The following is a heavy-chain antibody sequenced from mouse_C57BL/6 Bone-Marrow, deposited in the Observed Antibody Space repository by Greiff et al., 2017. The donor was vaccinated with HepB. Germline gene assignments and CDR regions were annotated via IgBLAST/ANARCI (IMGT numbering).Heavy chain of an antibody. V-gene: IGHV5-12*01. CDR2: ISNGGGST. D-gene: IGHD1-1*01. Sequence: EVHLVESGGGLVQPGGSLKLSCAASGFTFSDYYMYWVRQTPEKRLEWVAYISNGGGSTYYPDTVKGRFTISRDNAKNTLYLQMSRLKSEDTAMYYCARLPYYYGSSPRAMDYWGQGTSVTVSS. CDR1: GFTFSDYY. CDR3: ARLPYYYGSSPRAMDY. J-gene: IGHJ4*01.